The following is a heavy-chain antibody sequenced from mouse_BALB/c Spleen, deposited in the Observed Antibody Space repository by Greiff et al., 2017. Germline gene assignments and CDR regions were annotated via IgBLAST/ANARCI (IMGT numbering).Heavy chain of an antibody. CDR3: ATYDYDVAPFAY. J-gene: IGHJ3*01. V-gene: IGHV1S26*01. Sequence: VQLQQSGAELVKPGASVKLSCKASGYTFTSYYMYWVKQRPGQGLEWIGYINPSTGYTEYNQKFKDKATLTADKSSSTAYMQLSSLTSEDSAVYYCATYDYDVAPFAYWGQGTLVTVSA. CDR1: GYTFTSYY. D-gene: IGHD2-4*01. CDR2: INPSTGYT.